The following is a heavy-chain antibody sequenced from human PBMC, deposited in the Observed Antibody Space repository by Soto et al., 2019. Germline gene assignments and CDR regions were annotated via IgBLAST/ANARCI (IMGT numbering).Heavy chain of an antibody. J-gene: IGHJ4*02. CDR1: GFTFRSYE. CDR2: ISSRATGI. Sequence: LRLSCAAYGFTFRSYEMNWVRQVPGKGREWVSYISSRATGIFYADSAKGRFTISRDDANNSLYLQMYSLRGEDTALYFCARPRAFDGYDGGYFFDLWGQGTVVTVSS. V-gene: IGHV3-48*03. CDR3: ARPRAFDGYDGGYFFDL. D-gene: IGHD5-12*01.